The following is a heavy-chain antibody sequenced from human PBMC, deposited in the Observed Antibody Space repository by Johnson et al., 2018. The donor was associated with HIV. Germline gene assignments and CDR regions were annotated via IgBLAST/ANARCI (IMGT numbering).Heavy chain of an antibody. V-gene: IGHV3-30*04. CDR3: ARDTWDAFDI. Sequence: QVQLVESGGGVVQPGRSLRLSCAASGFTFSSYAMHWVRQAPGQGLEWVAVISYDGSNKYYADSVKGLFTISRDNSKNTLYLQMNSLRAEDTAVYYCARDTWDAFDIWGQGTMVTVSS. CDR1: GFTFSSYA. CDR2: ISYDGSNK. J-gene: IGHJ3*02.